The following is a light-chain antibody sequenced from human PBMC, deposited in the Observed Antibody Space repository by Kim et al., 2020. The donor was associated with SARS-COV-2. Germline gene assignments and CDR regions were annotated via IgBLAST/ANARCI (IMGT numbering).Light chain of an antibody. V-gene: IGKV2-28*01. CDR1: QSLLHNNGYNY. CDR2: MGS. J-gene: IGKJ2*03. CDR3: MQALQTPYS. Sequence: EPAFTSCRSSQSLLHNNGYNYLDWYLQKPGQSPQLLIYMGSNRASGVPDRLSGSGSGTDFTLKISRVEAEDVGVYYCMQALQTPYSFGQGTKLE.